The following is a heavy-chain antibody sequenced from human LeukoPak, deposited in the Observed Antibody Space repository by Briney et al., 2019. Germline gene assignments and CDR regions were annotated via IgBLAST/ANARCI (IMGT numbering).Heavy chain of an antibody. V-gene: IGHV1-18*01. D-gene: IGHD3-9*01. CDR2: ISAYIGNT. CDR1: GYTFTSYG. CDR3: ARMDRSYDILTGYESFDY. J-gene: IGHJ4*02. Sequence: ASVKVSCKASGYTFTSYGISWVRQAPGQGLEWMGWISAYIGNTNYAQKLQGRVTMTTDTSTSTAYMELRSLRSDDTAVYYCARMDRSYDILTGYESFDYWGQGTLVTVSS.